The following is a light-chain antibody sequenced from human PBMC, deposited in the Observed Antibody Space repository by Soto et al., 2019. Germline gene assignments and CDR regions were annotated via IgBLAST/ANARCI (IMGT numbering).Light chain of an antibody. CDR3: SSFTDSRVYV. CDR1: SSDVGRYDY. Sequence: QSALTQPASVSGSPGQSITISCTGTSSDVGRYDYVSWYQHHPGKAPKLIIYVVSDRPSGVSNRFSGSKSGNTASLIISGLQAEDEADYYWSSFTDSRVYVFGNGTKVNVL. J-gene: IGLJ1*01. V-gene: IGLV2-14*01. CDR2: VVS.